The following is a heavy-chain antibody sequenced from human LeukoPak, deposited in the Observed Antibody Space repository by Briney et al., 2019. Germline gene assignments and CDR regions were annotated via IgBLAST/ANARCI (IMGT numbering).Heavy chain of an antibody. V-gene: IGHV1-2*02. CDR2: INPNSGGT. CDR3: ARSEVLLWFGESRFRFDP. J-gene: IGHJ5*02. CDR1: GYTFTGYY. Sequence: ASVKVSCKASGYTFTGYYMHWVRQAPGQGLEWMGWINPNSGGTNYAQKFQGRVTMTRDTSISTAYMELSRLRSDDTAVYYCARSEVLLWFGESRFRFDPWGQGTLVTVSS. D-gene: IGHD3-10*01.